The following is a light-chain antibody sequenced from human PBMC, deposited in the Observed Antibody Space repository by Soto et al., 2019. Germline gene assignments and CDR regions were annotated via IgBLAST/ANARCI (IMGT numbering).Light chain of an antibody. CDR3: QQHNDYTPVT. J-gene: IGKJ2*01. CDR2: DAT. CDR1: QTISSS. V-gene: IGKV1-5*01. Sequence: DIQMTQSPSTLSASVGDRVTITCRASQTISSSLAWYQHKPGKAPKLLIFDATTLQSGGPSRFSGSGFGTEFTLTITGLQPDDFATYYCQQHNDYTPVTFGQGTKLEIK.